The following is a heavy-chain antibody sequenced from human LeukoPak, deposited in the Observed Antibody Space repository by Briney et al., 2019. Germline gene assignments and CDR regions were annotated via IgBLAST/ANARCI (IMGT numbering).Heavy chain of an antibody. V-gene: IGHV4-61*01. Sequence: SETLSLTCTVSGGSVSSASYYWSWIRQPPGKGLEWIGYIYYSGSTNYNPSLKSRVTISVDTSKNQFSLKLSSVTAADTAVYYCARDRHYYDSSGYLLYGMDVWGQGTTVTVSS. CDR2: IYYSGST. CDR1: GGSVSSASYY. J-gene: IGHJ6*02. CDR3: ARDRHYYDSSGYLLYGMDV. D-gene: IGHD3-22*01.